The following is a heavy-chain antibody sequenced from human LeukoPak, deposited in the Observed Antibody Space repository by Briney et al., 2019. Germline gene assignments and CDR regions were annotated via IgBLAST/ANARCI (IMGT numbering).Heavy chain of an antibody. Sequence: ASVKVSCKASGYTFTSYYMHWVRQAPGQGLEWVGIINPSGGSTSYAQKFQGRVTMTTDTSTSTAYMELRSLRSDDTAVYYCARIVVVVAAIENWFDPWGQGTLVTVSS. CDR3: ARIVVVVAAIENWFDP. CDR2: INPSGGST. D-gene: IGHD2-15*01. V-gene: IGHV1-46*01. CDR1: GYTFTSYY. J-gene: IGHJ5*02.